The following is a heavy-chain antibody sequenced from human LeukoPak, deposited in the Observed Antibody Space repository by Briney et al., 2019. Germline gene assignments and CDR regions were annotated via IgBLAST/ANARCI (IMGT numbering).Heavy chain of an antibody. V-gene: IGHV3-23*01. D-gene: IGHD3-10*01. J-gene: IGHJ4*02. CDR1: GYTFNSYA. CDR2: ISSSGGST. CDR3: AKGAYDSGGYPPVTPDH. Sequence: GGSLRLSCAASGYTFNSYAMRWLRQAPGKGRESVSAISSSGGSTYHAACVKGRFSISRDNSKSTLFLRMNSLRAEDTAVYYCAKGAYDSGGYPPVTPDHWGQGTLVTVAS.